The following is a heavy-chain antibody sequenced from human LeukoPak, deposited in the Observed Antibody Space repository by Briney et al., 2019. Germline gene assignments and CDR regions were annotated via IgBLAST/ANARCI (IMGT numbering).Heavy chain of an antibody. D-gene: IGHD6-19*01. V-gene: IGHV1-24*01. CDR1: GYTLTELS. CDR2: FDPEDGET. Sequence: ASVKVSCKVSGYTLTELSMHWVRQAPGKGLEWMGGFDPEDGETIYAQKFQGRVTMTEDTSTDTAYMELSSLRFEDTAVYYCATDMIAVAGFPRDYWGQGTLVTVSS. J-gene: IGHJ4*02. CDR3: ATDMIAVAGFPRDY.